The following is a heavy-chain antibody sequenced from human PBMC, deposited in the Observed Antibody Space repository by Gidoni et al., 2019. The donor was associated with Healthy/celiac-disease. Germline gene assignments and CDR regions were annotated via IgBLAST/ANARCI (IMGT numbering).Heavy chain of an antibody. Sequence: EVQLVESGGGLVQPGRSLRLSCAASGFTFDDYAMHWVRQAPGKGLEWVSGISWNSGSIGYADSVKGRFTISRDNAKNSLYLQMNSLRAEDTALYYCAKDIASVAGTQFDYWGQGTLVTVSS. CDR3: AKDIASVAGTQFDY. J-gene: IGHJ4*02. CDR1: GFTFDDYA. CDR2: ISWNSGSI. D-gene: IGHD6-19*01. V-gene: IGHV3-9*01.